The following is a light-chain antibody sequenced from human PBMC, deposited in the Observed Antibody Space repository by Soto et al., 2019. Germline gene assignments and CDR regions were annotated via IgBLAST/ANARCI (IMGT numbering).Light chain of an antibody. V-gene: IGKV3-15*01. CDR2: GAS. CDR1: QSVSSN. Sequence: EIVMTQSPATLSVSPGERATLSCRASQSVSSNLAWYQHKPGQAPRLLIYGASTRPTGIPARFSGSGSGTEFTLTISSLQSEDFAVYYCQQYNNWPPYTFGQGTKLEIK. CDR3: QQYNNWPPYT. J-gene: IGKJ2*01.